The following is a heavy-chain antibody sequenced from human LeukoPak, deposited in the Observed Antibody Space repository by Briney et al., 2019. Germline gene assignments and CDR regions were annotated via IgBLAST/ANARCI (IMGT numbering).Heavy chain of an antibody. J-gene: IGHJ4*02. D-gene: IGHD3-9*01. CDR1: GFTFTGYA. CDR2: ISRSGAST. CDR3: ANVYFDILSGRFDY. V-gene: IGHV3-23*01. Sequence: GGSLRLSCAASGFTFTGYAMSWVRQAPGKGLEWVSAISRSGASTYYADSVKGRFTISRDNSKNMLYLQMSSLRAEDTAVHHCANVYFDILSGRFDYWGRGSLVTVSS.